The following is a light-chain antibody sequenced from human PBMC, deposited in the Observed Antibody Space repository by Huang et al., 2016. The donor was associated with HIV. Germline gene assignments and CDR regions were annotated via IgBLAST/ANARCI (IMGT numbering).Light chain of an antibody. CDR2: DAS. J-gene: IGKJ1*01. V-gene: IGKV3D-20*01. CDR3: QQYGSAPVT. CDR1: QSVSSDY. Sequence: EIVLTQSPVTLSSKPGKRVTLSCGARQSVSSDYLAWYQQKPGLAPRLLMYDASIRATGVPDRFSGGGSGTDFTLSISNLEPEDFAVYYCQQYGSAPVTFGHGTRLEI.